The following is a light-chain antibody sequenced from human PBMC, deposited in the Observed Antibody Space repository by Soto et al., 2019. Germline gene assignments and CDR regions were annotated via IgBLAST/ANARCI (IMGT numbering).Light chain of an antibody. CDR2: GAS. CDR1: QSVSSSF. J-gene: IGKJ1*01. Sequence: EIVLTQSPGTLSLSPGERATLSCRASQSVSSSFLAWYQQKPGQAPRLLIYGASSRATGLPDRFSGSGSGTDFTLTIIRREPEDFPVYYCQQYGSSPSTFGQGTQVEI. V-gene: IGKV3-20*01. CDR3: QQYGSSPST.